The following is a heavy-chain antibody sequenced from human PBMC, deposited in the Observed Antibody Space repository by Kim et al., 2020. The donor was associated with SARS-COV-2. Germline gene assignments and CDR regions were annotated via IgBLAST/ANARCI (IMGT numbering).Heavy chain of an antibody. Sequence: SETLSLTCAVSGGSISSSNWWSWVRQPPGKGLEWIGEIYHSGSTNYNPSLKSRVTISVDKSKNQFSLKLSSVTAADTAVYYCARQLRGSSSWDYYFDYWGQGTLVTVSS. CDR1: GGSISSSNW. J-gene: IGHJ4*02. D-gene: IGHD6-13*01. V-gene: IGHV4-4*02. CDR3: ARQLRGSSSWDYYFDY. CDR2: IYHSGST.